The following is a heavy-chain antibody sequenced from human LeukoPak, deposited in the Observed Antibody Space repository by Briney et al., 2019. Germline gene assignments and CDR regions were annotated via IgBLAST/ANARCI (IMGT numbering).Heavy chain of an antibody. Sequence: GGSLRLSCAASGFTFSSYGMHWVRQAPGKGLEWVAFIRYDGSNKYYADSVKGRFTISRDNSKNTLYLQMSSLKTEDTAVYYCTTVHSDAAPIPYYFDYWGQGTLVTVSS. CDR1: GFTFSSYG. V-gene: IGHV3-30*02. CDR3: TTVHSDAAPIPYYFDY. D-gene: IGHD3-10*01. J-gene: IGHJ4*02. CDR2: IRYDGSNK.